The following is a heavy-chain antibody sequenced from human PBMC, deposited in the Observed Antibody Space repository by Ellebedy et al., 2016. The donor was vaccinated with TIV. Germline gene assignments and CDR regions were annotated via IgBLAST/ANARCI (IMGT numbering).Heavy chain of an antibody. CDR3: ASVPWGSGAVNWFDP. V-gene: IGHV3-7*01. CDR2: IKEDGREK. Sequence: GESLKISCAASGFTFRSYWMSWVRQDPGKGLEWVANIKEDGREKYYVDSVKGRFTISRDNAKNSLYLQMNSLGAEDTAVYYCASVPWGSGAVNWFDPWGQGTLVTVSS. D-gene: IGHD3-10*01. J-gene: IGHJ5*02. CDR1: GFTFRSYW.